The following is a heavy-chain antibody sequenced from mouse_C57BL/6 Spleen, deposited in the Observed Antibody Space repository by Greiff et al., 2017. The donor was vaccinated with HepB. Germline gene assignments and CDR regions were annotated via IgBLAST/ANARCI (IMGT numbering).Heavy chain of an antibody. CDR1: GYTFTDYY. CDR2: INPNNGGT. V-gene: IGHV1-26*01. Sequence: VHVKQSGPELVKPGASVKISCKASGYTFTDYYMNWVKQSHGKSLEWIGDINPNNGGTSYNQKFKGKATLTVDKSSSTAYMELRSLTSEDSAVYYCARSDYDNYFDYWGQGTTLTVSS. D-gene: IGHD2-4*01. CDR3: ARSDYDNYFDY. J-gene: IGHJ2*01.